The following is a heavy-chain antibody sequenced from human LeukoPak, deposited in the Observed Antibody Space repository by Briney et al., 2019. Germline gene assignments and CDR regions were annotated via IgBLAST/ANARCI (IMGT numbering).Heavy chain of an antibody. D-gene: IGHD6-13*01. J-gene: IGHJ4*02. V-gene: IGHV4-34*01. Sequence: SETLSLTCAVYGGSFSGYYWSWIRQPPGKGLEWIGEINHSGSTNYNPSLKSRVTISVDTSKNQFSLKLSSVTAADTAVYYCAGQIFLRGSWSRDPIYWGQGTLVTVSS. CDR2: INHSGST. CDR3: AGQIFLRGSWSRDPIY. CDR1: GGSFSGYY.